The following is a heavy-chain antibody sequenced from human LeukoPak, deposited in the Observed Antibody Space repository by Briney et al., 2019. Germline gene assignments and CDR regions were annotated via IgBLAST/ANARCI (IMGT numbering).Heavy chain of an antibody. Sequence: GASAKVSCKASGYTFTSYAMHWVRQAPGQRLEWMGWINAGNGNTKYSQKFQGRVTITRDTSASTAYMELSSLRSEDTAVYYCASWGLLAVNGGYYFDYWGQGTLVTVSS. J-gene: IGHJ4*02. V-gene: IGHV1-3*01. CDR3: ASWGLLAVNGGYYFDY. D-gene: IGHD2-8*02. CDR1: GYTFTSYA. CDR2: INAGNGNT.